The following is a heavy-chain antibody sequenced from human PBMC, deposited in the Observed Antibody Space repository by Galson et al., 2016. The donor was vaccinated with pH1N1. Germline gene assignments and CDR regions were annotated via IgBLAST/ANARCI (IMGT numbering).Heavy chain of an antibody. CDR3: ARDGGRAGAFDI. V-gene: IGHV1-69*06. J-gene: IGHJ3*02. D-gene: IGHD6-25*01. Sequence: SVKVSCKASRGTFSNYVINWVRQAPGQGLEWMGGIIPLFGTGYNARNFQGRFTITADKSTSTTYMELNSLTSEDTALCFCARDGGRAGAFDIWGPGTMVTVSS. CDR1: RGTFSNYV. CDR2: IIPLFGTG.